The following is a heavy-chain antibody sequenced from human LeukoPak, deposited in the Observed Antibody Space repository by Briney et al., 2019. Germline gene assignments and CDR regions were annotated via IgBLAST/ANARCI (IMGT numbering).Heavy chain of an antibody. V-gene: IGHV1-69*02. Sequence: ASVKVSCKASGVTFSSYTINWVRQAPGQGLEWMGRIIPIRGIANYAQKFQGRVTITADESTSTAYMELSSLRSEDTAVYYCTRPPRGYDSSGYQQWGHSALVTVSS. D-gene: IGHD3-22*01. J-gene: IGHJ1*01. CDR1: GVTFSSYT. CDR3: TRPPRGYDSSGYQQ. CDR2: IIPIRGIA.